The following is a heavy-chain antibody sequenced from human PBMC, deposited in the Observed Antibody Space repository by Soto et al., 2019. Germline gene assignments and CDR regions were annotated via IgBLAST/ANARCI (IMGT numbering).Heavy chain of an antibody. CDR2: IDYTGGTT. D-gene: IGHD6-19*01. CDR3: AKDATRTSGWYYFDY. Sequence: GGSLRLSCAASGFTFSILAMGWVRQAPGKGLEWVSVIDYTGGTTYYTDSVKGRFIISRDNSKKILYLQMNGLRTEDTAIYYCAKDATRTSGWYYFDYWGRGALVTVS. CDR1: GFTFSILA. J-gene: IGHJ4*02. V-gene: IGHV3-23*01.